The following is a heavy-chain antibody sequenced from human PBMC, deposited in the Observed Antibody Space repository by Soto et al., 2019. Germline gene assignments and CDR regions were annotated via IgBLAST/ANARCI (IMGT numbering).Heavy chain of an antibody. CDR1: GDCVSSGSYY. V-gene: IGHV4-61*01. J-gene: IGHJ4*02. D-gene: IGHD1-26*01. CDR3: ARDDSGFSGSHYIDYFNY. Sequence: SGTLSITFTVCGDCVSSGSYYWSWIRQPPGKGLEWIGYIYYSGSTNYNPSLKSRVTISVDTSKNQFSLQLSSLTSEDTAVYYCARDDSGFSGSHYIDYFNYWGQGALVTVSS. CDR2: IYYSGST.